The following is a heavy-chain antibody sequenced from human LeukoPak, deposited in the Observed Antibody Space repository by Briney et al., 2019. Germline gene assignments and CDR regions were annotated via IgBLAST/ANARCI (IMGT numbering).Heavy chain of an antibody. CDR3: ARDYTVALGTTTYFQH. J-gene: IGHJ1*01. CDR2: INPSGGST. CDR1: GYTFTSYY. D-gene: IGHD1-7*01. V-gene: IGHV1-46*01. Sequence: ASVKVSCKASGYTFTSYYMHWVRQAPGQGLEWMGIINPSGGSTSYAQKFQGRVTMTRDMSTSTVYMELSSLRSEDTAVYYCARDYTVALGTTTYFQHWGQGTLVTVSS.